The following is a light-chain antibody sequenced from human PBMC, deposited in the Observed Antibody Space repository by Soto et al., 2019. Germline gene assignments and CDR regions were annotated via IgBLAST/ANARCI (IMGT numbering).Light chain of an antibody. CDR1: QSVSSS. CDR2: GAS. Sequence: EIVTTQSPATLSVSPGERATLSCRASQSVSSSLAWYQQKPGQAPRLLIYGASTRATGIPARFSGSGSGTEFTLTISSLQSEDFAVYYCQQYNNWWGTFGQGTKVDI. J-gene: IGKJ1*01. V-gene: IGKV3-15*01. CDR3: QQYNNWWGT.